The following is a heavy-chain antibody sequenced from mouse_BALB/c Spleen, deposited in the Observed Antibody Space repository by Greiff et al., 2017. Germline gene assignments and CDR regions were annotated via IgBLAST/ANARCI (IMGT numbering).Heavy chain of an antibody. Sequence: VQLQQSGPELVKPGASVKISCKASGYSFTGYFMNWVMQSHGKSLEWIGRINPYNGDTFYNQKFKGKATLTVDKSSSTAHMELRSLASEDSAVYYCARSGLIYDGYYYAMDYWGQGTSVTVSS. CDR1: GYSFTGYF. V-gene: IGHV1-20*02. CDR3: ARSGLIYDGYYYAMDY. CDR2: INPYNGDT. D-gene: IGHD2-3*01. J-gene: IGHJ4*01.